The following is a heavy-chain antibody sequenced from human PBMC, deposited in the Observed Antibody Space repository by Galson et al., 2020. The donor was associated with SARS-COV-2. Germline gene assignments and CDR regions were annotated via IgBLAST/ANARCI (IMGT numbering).Heavy chain of an antibody. CDR3: AKDRGYYSGIDAFDV. V-gene: IGHV3-23*01. J-gene: IGHJ3*01. Sequence: GESLKISCAASDFAFGTYTISWVRQAPGKGLEWVSAIGPGGTTTHYADSVKGRFTISRDNSKNMLYLQMNSLRAEDTAVYYCAKDRGYYSGIDAFDVWCQGTMVTVSS. CDR2: IGPGGTTT. CDR1: DFAFGTYT. D-gene: IGHD3-22*01.